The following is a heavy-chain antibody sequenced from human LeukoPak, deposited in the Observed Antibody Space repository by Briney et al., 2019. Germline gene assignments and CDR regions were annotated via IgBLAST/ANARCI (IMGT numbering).Heavy chain of an antibody. CDR1: GYSISSGSY. D-gene: IGHD4-17*01. Sequence: SETLSLTCAVSGYSISSGSYWGWIRQPPGKGLEWIGSIYHSGSTYYNPSLESRVTISVDTSKNQFSLKLNSVTAADTAVYYCARHDYGDYYFDYWGQGTLVTVSS. V-gene: IGHV4-38-2*01. CDR2: IYHSGST. CDR3: ARHDYGDYYFDY. J-gene: IGHJ4*02.